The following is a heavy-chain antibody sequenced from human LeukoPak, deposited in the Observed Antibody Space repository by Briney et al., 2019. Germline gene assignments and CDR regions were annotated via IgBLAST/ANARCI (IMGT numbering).Heavy chain of an antibody. CDR1: GFTFSRYE. CDR3: ARGGAITVVRGIIYGLDV. D-gene: IGHD3-10*01. CDR2: ISSSGRTI. J-gene: IGHJ6*02. Sequence: GGSLRLSCAASGFTFSRYEMNWVRQAPGKGLDWVSYISSSGRTIYYADSVKGRFTISRRNSRNTVCLQMNSLRAEDTAIYYCARGGAITVVRGIIYGLDVWGQGTTVTVSS. V-gene: IGHV3-48*03.